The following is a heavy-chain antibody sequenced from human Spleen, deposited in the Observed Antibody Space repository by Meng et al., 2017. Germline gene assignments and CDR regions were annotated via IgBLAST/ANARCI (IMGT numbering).Heavy chain of an antibody. CDR2: TYYRSKWYN. CDR3: ARGYCSGGSCYRNWFDP. Sequence: TLSLTCAISVDSVSSNSAAWNWIRQSPSRGLEWLGRTYYRSKWYNDYALSVKSRITINPDTSKNQSSLQLNSVTPEDTAVYYCARGYCSGGSCYRNWFDPWGQGTLVTVSS. J-gene: IGHJ5*02. CDR1: VDSVSSNSAA. D-gene: IGHD2-15*01. V-gene: IGHV6-1*01.